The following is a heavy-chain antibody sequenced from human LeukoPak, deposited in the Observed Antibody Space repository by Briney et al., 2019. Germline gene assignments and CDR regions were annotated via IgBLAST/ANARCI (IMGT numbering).Heavy chain of an antibody. Sequence: GFLRLSCAASGFTFSDYYMSWIRQAPGKGLEWVSYISSSGSTIYYADSVKGRFTISRDNSKNTLYLQMNSLRAEDTAVYYCARDLRWLPYYFDYWGQGTLVTVSS. CDR2: ISSSGSTI. V-gene: IGHV3-11*01. CDR1: GFTFSDYY. CDR3: ARDLRWLPYYFDY. D-gene: IGHD5-24*01. J-gene: IGHJ4*02.